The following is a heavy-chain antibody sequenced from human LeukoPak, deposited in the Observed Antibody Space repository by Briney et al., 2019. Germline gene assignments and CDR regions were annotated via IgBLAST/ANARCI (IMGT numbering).Heavy chain of an antibody. CDR1: GFTLRSYS. CDR2: INSYSNTI. J-gene: IGHJ3*02. D-gene: IGHD1-1*01. Sequence: GGSLRLSCGASGFTLRSYSMEWVCQAPGKGLEWVSHINSYSNTIYYADSVKGRFTISRDNAGNSLYLQMNSLRAEDTAVYYCARVLLERPGIDSFDIWGQGTMVTVSS. CDR3: ARVLLERPGIDSFDI. V-gene: IGHV3-48*01.